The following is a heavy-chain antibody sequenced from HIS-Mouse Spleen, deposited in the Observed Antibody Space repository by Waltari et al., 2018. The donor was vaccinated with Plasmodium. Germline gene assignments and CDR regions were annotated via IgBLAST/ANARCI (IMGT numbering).Heavy chain of an antibody. CDR1: GFTFSSYW. CDR3: ASSWYWYFDL. V-gene: IGHV3-7*01. Sequence: EVQLVESGGGLVQPGGSLRLSCAASGFTFSSYWMSWVRQAPGKGLEGGANIKQDGSEKDYVDSVKGRFTISRDNAKNSLYLQMNSLRAEDTAVYYCASSWYWYFDLWGRGTLVTVSS. J-gene: IGHJ2*01. CDR2: IKQDGSEK. D-gene: IGHD6-13*01.